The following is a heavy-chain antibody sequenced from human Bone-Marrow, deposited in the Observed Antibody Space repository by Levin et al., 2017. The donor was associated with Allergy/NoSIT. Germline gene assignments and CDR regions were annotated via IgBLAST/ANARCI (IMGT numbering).Heavy chain of an antibody. CDR2: VYYRGST. V-gene: IGHV4-59*08. J-gene: IGHJ5*02. D-gene: IGHD2-15*01. CDR3: ARSKWVAAANDP. Sequence: PSETLSLTCTVSGGSISSYYWSWIRQPPGKGLEWIGYVYYRGSTNYNPSLKSRVTISVDTSKNQFSLKLSSVTAADTAVYYCARSKWVAAANDPWGQGTLVTVSS. CDR1: GGSISSYY.